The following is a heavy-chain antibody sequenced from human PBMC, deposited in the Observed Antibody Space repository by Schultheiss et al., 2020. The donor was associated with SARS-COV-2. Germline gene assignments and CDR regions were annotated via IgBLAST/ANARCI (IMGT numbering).Heavy chain of an antibody. CDR1: GFSFSDYT. D-gene: IGHD2-2*01. CDR3: ARVSRYCGSTSCLSIDS. Sequence: GESLKISCAASGFSFSDYTMNWVRQAPGKGLEWVANIKPGGNEKFYVDSVKGRFTISRDNARNSLNLQMNSLRAEDTAVYYCARVSRYCGSTSCLSIDSWGQGTLVTVSS. J-gene: IGHJ4*02. V-gene: IGHV3-7*03. CDR2: IKPGGNEK.